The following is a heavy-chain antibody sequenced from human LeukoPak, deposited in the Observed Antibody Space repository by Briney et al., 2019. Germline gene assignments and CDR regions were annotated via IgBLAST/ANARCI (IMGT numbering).Heavy chain of an antibody. CDR1: GFTFSRHG. J-gene: IGHJ4*02. CDR3: ARARAEAGTFFFDY. V-gene: IGHV3-30*03. D-gene: IGHD6-13*01. CDR2: ISNDGSRK. Sequence: PGGSLRLSCAPSGFTFSRHGMHWVRQAPGKGLEWVAIISNDGSRKYYAHSVEGRFTISRDNSKNTLYLQMDSLRAEDTAVYYCARARAEAGTFFFDYWGQGTLVTVSS.